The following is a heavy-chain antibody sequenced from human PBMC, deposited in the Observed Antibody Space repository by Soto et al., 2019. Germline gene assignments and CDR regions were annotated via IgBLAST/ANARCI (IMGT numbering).Heavy chain of an antibody. D-gene: IGHD3-3*01. CDR2: ITGSGSST. CDR1: GFTFRRYD. J-gene: IGHJ4*02. Sequence: EVQLLESGGGLVQPGGSLRLSCAASGFTFRRYDMNWVRQAPGKGLEWVSFITGSGSSTYNAGSVKGRFTISRDNSRNTLYLQMNSLRAEDTAVYYCAKESSNYPYFDYWGQGTLVTVSS. V-gene: IGHV3-23*01. CDR3: AKESSNYPYFDY.